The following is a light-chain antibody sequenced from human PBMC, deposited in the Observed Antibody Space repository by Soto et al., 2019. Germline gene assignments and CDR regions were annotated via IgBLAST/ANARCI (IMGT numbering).Light chain of an antibody. CDR1: QSLLNRNGQNC. CDR3: MQALESPPS. V-gene: IGKV2-28*01. J-gene: IGKJ4*01. Sequence: DIVMTQSPLSLPVTPGEPASISCRSSQSLLNRNGQNCLDWYLQKPGQSPQLLIHMGFIRASVVPERLSDSGSGTYFTLTISRVEAEDVGVYYCMQALESPPSFGGGTKVEIK. CDR2: MGF.